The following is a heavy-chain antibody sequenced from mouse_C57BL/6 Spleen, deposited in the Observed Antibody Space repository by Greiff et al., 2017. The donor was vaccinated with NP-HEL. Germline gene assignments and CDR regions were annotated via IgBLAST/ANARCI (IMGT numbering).Heavy chain of an antibody. CDR2: IYPGGGYT. J-gene: IGHJ2*01. Sequence: QVQLQQSGAELVRPGTSVKMSCKASGYTFTNYWIGWAKQRPGHGLEWIGDIYPGGGYTNYNEKFKGKATLTADKSSNTAYMQFSSLTSEDSAIYYRARGWSYYFDFWGQGTTLTVSS. D-gene: IGHD1-1*02. CDR3: ARGWSYYFDF. CDR1: GYTFTNYW. V-gene: IGHV1-63*01.